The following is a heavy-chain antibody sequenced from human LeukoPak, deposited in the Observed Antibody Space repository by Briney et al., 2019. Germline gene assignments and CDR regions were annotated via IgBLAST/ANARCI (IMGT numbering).Heavy chain of an antibody. D-gene: IGHD3-10*01. J-gene: IGHJ6*03. Sequence: ASVKVSCKTSGYSFTDYDIHWVRQATGQGLEWMGWMNPNSGNTGYAQKFQGRVTMTRNTSISTAYMELSSLGSEDTAVYYCARGLWGRGVRGVPRERDYYYYYYMDVWGKGTTVTISS. CDR1: GYSFTDYD. CDR2: MNPNSGNT. V-gene: IGHV1-8*01. CDR3: ARGLWGRGVRGVPRERDYYYYYYMDV.